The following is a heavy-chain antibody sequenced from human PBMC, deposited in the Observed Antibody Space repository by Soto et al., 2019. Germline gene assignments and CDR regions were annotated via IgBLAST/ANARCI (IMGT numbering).Heavy chain of an antibody. CDR3: ARGRDGYRNWFDP. CDR1: GYTFTGYY. J-gene: IGHJ5*02. D-gene: IGHD5-12*01. Sequence: ASVKVSCKASGYTFTGYYMHWVRQAPGQGLEWMGWINPNSGGTNYAQKFQGWVTMTRDTSISTAYMELSRLRSDDTAVYYCARGRDGYRNWFDPWGQGTLVTVSS. CDR2: INPNSGGT. V-gene: IGHV1-2*04.